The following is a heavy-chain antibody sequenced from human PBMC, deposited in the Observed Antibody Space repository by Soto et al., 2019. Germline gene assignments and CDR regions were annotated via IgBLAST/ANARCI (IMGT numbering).Heavy chain of an antibody. CDR3: ARQSVLLWFGESNVHFDY. CDR1: GFTFSSYE. D-gene: IGHD3-10*01. V-gene: IGHV3-48*03. CDR2: ISSSGSTI. J-gene: IGHJ4*02. Sequence: GGSLRLSCAASGFTFSSYEMNWVRQAPGKGLEWVSYISSSGSTIYYADCVKGRFTISRDNAKNSLYLQMNSLRAEDTAVYYCARQSVLLWFGESNVHFDYWGQGTLVTVSS.